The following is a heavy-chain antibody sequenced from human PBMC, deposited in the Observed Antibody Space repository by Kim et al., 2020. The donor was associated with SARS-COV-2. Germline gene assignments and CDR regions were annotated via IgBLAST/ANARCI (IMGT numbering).Heavy chain of an antibody. CDR1: GGTFSSYA. J-gene: IGHJ4*02. CDR2: IIPIFGTA. Sequence: SVKVSCKASGGTFSSYAISWVRQAPGQGLEWMGGIIPIFGTANYAQKFQGRVTITADESTSTAYMELSSLRSEDTAVYYCASRIVVVTATLRGPFDYWGQGTLVTVSS. V-gene: IGHV1-69*13. D-gene: IGHD2-21*02. CDR3: ASRIVVVTATLRGPFDY.